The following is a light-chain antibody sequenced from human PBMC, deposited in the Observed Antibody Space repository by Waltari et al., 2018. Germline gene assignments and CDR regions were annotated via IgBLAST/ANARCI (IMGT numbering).Light chain of an antibody. CDR1: STDIGSYDL. Sequence: QSALTQPASVSGSPGQSVTISCTGASTDIGSYDLVSWYRHVPRKAPTVIIYEVTKRASDICARLSGSKAGNTASLTISGLRAEDEADYYCSSYTTDATHVLFGGGTKLTVL. V-gene: IGLV2-23*02. CDR2: EVT. CDR3: SSYTTDATHVL. J-gene: IGLJ2*01.